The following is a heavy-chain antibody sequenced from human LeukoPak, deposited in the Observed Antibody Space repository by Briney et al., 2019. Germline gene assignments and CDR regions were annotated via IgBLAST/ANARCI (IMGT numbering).Heavy chain of an antibody. J-gene: IGHJ4*02. V-gene: IGHV4-59*01. CDR2: IDSSGIT. CDR3: ATVASGWYPDY. D-gene: IGHD6-19*01. CDR1: GGSISSFY. Sequence: SETPSLTCTASGGSISSFYYTWIRQPPGKGLEWIGYIDSSGITNYNSSLNSRVTISLDTSQNQFSLKLNSVTAADTAVYYCATVASGWYPDYWGQGALVTVAS.